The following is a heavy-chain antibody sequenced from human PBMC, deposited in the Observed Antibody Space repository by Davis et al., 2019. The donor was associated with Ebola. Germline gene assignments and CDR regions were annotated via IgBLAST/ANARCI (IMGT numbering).Heavy chain of an antibody. J-gene: IGHJ4*02. V-gene: IGHV4-39*01. CDR2: IYYSGST. D-gene: IGHD1-26*01. Sequence: PSETLSLTCTVSGGSISSSSYYWGWIRQPPGKGLEWIGSIYYSGSTYYNPSLKSRVTISVDTSKNQFSLKLSSVTAADTAVYYCARVEWELHYFDYWGQGTLVTVSS. CDR1: GGSISSSSYY. CDR3: ARVEWELHYFDY.